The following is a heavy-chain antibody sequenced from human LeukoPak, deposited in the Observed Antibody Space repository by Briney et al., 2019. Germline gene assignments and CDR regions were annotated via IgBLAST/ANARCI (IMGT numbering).Heavy chain of an antibody. D-gene: IGHD2-2*01. J-gene: IGHJ4*02. CDR2: IDYDGKNN. Sequence: GGSLRLSCVASGFIFSNYGMHWVRQAPGKGLEWVAAIDYDGKNNYYVDSVKGRFTISRDDSKNTLYLQMDSLRVEDTAVYSCARDFCSRPSCFDCWGQGALVTVTS. V-gene: IGHV3-33*01. CDR3: ARDFCSRPSCFDC. CDR1: GFIFSNYG.